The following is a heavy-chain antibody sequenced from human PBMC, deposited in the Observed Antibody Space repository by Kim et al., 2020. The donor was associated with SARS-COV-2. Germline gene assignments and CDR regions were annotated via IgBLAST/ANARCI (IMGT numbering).Heavy chain of an antibody. J-gene: IGHJ4*02. D-gene: IGHD6-19*01. CDR3: ARGSSGWKGRFDY. V-gene: IGHV1-18*01. Sequence: NYAKKLQGRVTMTTDTSTSTAYMELRSLRSDDTAVYYCARGSSGWKGRFDYWGQGTLVTVSS.